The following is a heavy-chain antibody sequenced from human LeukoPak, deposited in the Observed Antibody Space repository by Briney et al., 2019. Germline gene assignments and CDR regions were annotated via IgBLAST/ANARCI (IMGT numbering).Heavy chain of an antibody. Sequence: SVKVSCKASGGTFSSYAISWVRQAPGQGLEWMGGIIPIFGTANYAQKFQGRVTITADESTSTAYMELSSLRSEDTAVYYCARAGSGGYSGSYYRSYYFDYWGQGTLVTVSS. CDR1: GGTFSSYA. V-gene: IGHV1-69*01. CDR2: IIPIFGTA. CDR3: ARAGSGGYSGSYYRSYYFDY. D-gene: IGHD1-26*01. J-gene: IGHJ4*02.